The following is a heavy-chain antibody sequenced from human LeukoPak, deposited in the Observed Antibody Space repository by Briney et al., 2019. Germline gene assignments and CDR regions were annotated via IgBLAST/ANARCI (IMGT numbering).Heavy chain of an antibody. CDR1: GFTFNSYA. J-gene: IGHJ4*02. V-gene: IGHV3-11*04. D-gene: IGHD3-3*01. CDR3: ARPPIWSGEEYYFDY. Sequence: GGSLRLSCAVSGFTFNSYAMSWIRQAPGKGREWVSYISSSGSTIYYADSVKGRFTISRDNAKNSLYLQMNSLRAEDTAVYYCARPPIWSGEEYYFDYWGQGTLVTVSS. CDR2: ISSSGSTI.